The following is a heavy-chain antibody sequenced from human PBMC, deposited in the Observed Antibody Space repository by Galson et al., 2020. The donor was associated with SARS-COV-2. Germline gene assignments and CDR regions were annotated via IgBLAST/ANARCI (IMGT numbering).Heavy chain of an antibody. CDR3: ARALGGKYGSRSYRD. Sequence: SETLSLTCTVSRESITSGNYFWTWIRHPAGKGLAWIGHIYSNGSTNYNPSLKSRVTISLDRSNNDFSLRLTSVSATDSAIYYCARALGGKYGSRSYRDWGQGTLVTVSS. CDR1: RESITSGNYF. CDR2: IYSNGST. V-gene: IGHV4-61*09. D-gene: IGHD3-10*01. J-gene: IGHJ4*02.